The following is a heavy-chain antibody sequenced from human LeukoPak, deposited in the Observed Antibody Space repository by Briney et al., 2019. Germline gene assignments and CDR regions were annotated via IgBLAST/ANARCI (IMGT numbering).Heavy chain of an antibody. Sequence: GASLQISCQGAGYTFTSDWIGWVRPLPGKGLEWMGIIYPGDSDTRYSPSFQGQVTISADKSISTAYLQWSSLKASDTAMYYCARYLQRYFDWLIDYWGQGTLVTVSS. CDR2: IYPGDSDT. V-gene: IGHV5-51*01. CDR3: ARYLQRYFDWLIDY. D-gene: IGHD3-9*01. J-gene: IGHJ4*02. CDR1: GYTFTSDW.